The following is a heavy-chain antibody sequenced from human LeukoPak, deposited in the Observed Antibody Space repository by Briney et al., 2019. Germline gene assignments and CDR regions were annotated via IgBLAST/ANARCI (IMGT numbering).Heavy chain of an antibody. Sequence: GGSLRLSCAASGFTFSKYAMSWVRQAPGKGLEWVSGISGSGGGPYYAGSVKGRFTISRGNSKNTLYLQMNSLRADDTAVYYCARDRDGTGNYPLDYWGQGTLVIVSS. J-gene: IGHJ4*02. CDR1: GFTFSKYA. D-gene: IGHD3-10*01. CDR3: ARDRDGTGNYPLDY. V-gene: IGHV3-23*01. CDR2: ISGSGGGP.